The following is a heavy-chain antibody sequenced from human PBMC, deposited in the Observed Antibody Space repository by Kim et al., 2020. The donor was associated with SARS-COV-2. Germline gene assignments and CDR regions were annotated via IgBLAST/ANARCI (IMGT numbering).Heavy chain of an antibody. D-gene: IGHD2-8*01. CDR2: HRGST. V-gene: IGHV4-34*01. Sequence: HRGSTNYNPSLKSRVTISVDTSKNQFSLKLSSVTAADTAVYYCARGILNSWGQGTLVTVSS. CDR3: ARGILNS. J-gene: IGHJ4*02.